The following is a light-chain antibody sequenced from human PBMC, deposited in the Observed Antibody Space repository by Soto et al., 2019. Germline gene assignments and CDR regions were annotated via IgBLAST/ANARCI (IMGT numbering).Light chain of an antibody. V-gene: IGKV3-15*01. CDR1: QSVRSN. J-gene: IGKJ4*01. CDR3: QQYNNWPLT. Sequence: EIVMTQAPATLSVSPGERATLSCMASQSVRSNLAWYQQKPGQAPKTLIYGASPRATGIPARFSGRGSGPEFTLPIRSLQSEDFAVYYCQQYNNWPLTLGGGTTVDIK. CDR2: GAS.